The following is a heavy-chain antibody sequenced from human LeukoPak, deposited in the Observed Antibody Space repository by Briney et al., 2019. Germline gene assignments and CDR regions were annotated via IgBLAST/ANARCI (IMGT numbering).Heavy chain of an antibody. D-gene: IGHD3-22*01. CDR3: ATCYYDTSGYYYQFDY. V-gene: IGHV1-69*13. J-gene: IGHJ4*02. CDR2: IISIFGTA. CDR1: GGTSSKYA. Sequence: GASVKVSCKASGGTSSKYAISWVRQAPGQGLEWMGGIISIFGTAKYAQKFQGRVTITADESTSTAYMELSSLRSEDTAVYYCATCYYDTSGYYYQFDYWGQGTLVTVSS.